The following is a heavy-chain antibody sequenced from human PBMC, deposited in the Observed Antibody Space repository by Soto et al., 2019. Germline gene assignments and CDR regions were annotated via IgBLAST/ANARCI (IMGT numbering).Heavy chain of an antibody. V-gene: IGHV5-51*01. CDR1: GYSFPSFC. D-gene: IGHD6-6*01. Sequence: PGVSLKISCKSSGYSFPSFCIGWVRQMPGKGLEGMGIIYPVVAATTYSPSFQGQVTISADKPITTAYLQWGSLKASDTAMYYCARHQAARSPTNTKNWFDPWGQGTLVTVSS. J-gene: IGHJ5*02. CDR2: IYPVVAAT. CDR3: ARHQAARSPTNTKNWFDP.